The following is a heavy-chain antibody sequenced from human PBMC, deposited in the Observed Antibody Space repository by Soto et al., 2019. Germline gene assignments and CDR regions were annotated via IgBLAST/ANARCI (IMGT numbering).Heavy chain of an antibody. J-gene: IGHJ4*02. CDR2: ISSDSGIT. Sequence: PGGSLRLSCNFTFSMYSMNWVRQAPGKGLEWVACISSDSGITNYADSVKGRFSISRDNAKNTLYLQMNSLRAEDTAIYYCARARAPYSSSGPYFDYWGQGTLVTVSS. CDR3: ARARAPYSSSGPYFDY. CDR1: FTFSMYS. V-gene: IGHV3-21*01. D-gene: IGHD6-13*01.